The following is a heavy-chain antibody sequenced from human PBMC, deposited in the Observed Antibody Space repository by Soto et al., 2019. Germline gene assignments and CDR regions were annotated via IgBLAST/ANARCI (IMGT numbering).Heavy chain of an antibody. V-gene: IGHV3-9*01. CDR2: LSGNSDIV. CDR1: GFFFDNYA. CDR3: VISTGKFYADFDY. Sequence: EKQLVESGGGLAQPGRSLRLSCVTSGFFFDNYAMHWVRQAPGKGPEWVSGLSGNSDIVAYADSVKGRFTISRDNAKKSLFLQMNNLPPEDTALYYCVISTGKFYADFDYWGQGTQVTVSS. J-gene: IGHJ4*02. D-gene: IGHD7-27*01.